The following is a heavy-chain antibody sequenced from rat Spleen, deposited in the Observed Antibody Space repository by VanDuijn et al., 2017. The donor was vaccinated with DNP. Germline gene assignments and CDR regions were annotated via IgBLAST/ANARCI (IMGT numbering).Heavy chain of an antibody. V-gene: IGHV5S23*01. CDR2: ISTSGGST. Sequence: EVQLVESGGGLVQPGRSLKLSCAASGFTFSDYDMAWVRQAPTKGLEWVASISTSGGSTYYRDSVKGRFTISRDNAKNTLYLQMNSLRSEDTATYYCARGGYFDYWGQGVMVTVSS. CDR1: GFTFSDYD. J-gene: IGHJ2*01. CDR3: ARGGYFDY.